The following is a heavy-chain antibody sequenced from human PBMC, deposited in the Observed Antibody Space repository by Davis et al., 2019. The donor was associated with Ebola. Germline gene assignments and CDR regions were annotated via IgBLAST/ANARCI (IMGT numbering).Heavy chain of an antibody. V-gene: IGHV6-1*01. Sequence: PSETLSLTCAISGDSVSSGGWNWIRQSPSRGLEWLGRTYYTSKWHNDYAVSVKSRIIINPDTSKNQFSLQLNSVTPEDTAVYYCARGWLRSGFDYWGQGAPVTVSS. CDR3: ARGWLRSGFDY. CDR2: TYYTSKWHN. J-gene: IGHJ4*02. CDR1: GDSVSSGG. D-gene: IGHD5-12*01.